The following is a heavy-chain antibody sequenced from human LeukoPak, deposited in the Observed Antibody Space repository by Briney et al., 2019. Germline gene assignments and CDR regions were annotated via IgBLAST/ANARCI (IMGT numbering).Heavy chain of an antibody. D-gene: IGHD6-13*01. J-gene: IGHJ4*01. Sequence: SETLSLTCAVSGYSISSGYYWGWIRQPPGKGLEWFGIIYHSGSTYYNPSLKSRVTISGDTSKNSFSLQMSCLTAEDQALYYFARGSSGAGIDYSGDGNLVTVSS. CDR1: GYSISSGYY. CDR3: ARGSSGAGIDY. CDR2: IYHSGST. V-gene: IGHV4-38-2*01.